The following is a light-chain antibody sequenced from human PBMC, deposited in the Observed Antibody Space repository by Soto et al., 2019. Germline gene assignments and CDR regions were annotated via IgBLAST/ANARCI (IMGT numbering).Light chain of an antibody. V-gene: IGKV3-20*01. Sequence: EILLTQSPGTLSSSPGERATLSCRASQSVSSSYLAWYQQKPGQAPRLLIYGASSRATGIPGRFSGSGSGTEFTLTISSLQSEDFAVYYCHQYDDWPSFGQGTKVDI. CDR3: HQYDDWPS. J-gene: IGKJ1*01. CDR1: QSVSSSY. CDR2: GAS.